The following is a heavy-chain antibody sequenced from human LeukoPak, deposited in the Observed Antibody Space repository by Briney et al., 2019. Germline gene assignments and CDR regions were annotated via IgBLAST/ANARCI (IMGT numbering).Heavy chain of an antibody. CDR3: ARPDTAMVRGYYFDY. CDR2: ISSSSSYI. CDR1: GFTFSSYS. J-gene: IGHJ4*02. V-gene: IGHV3-21*01. Sequence: PGGSLRLSCAASGFTFSSYSMNWVRQAPGKGLEWVSSISSSSSYIYYADSVKGRSTISRDNAKNSLYLQMNSLRAEDTAVYYCARPDTAMVRGYYFDYWGQGTLVTVSS. D-gene: IGHD5-18*01.